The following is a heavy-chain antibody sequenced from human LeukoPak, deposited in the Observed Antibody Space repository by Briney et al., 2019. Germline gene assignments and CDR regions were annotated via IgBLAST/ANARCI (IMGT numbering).Heavy chain of an antibody. CDR1: GGSISSYY. V-gene: IGHV4-59*01. Sequence: SETLSLTCTVSGGSISSYYWIWIRQPPGKGLEWIGYIYYSGSTNYNPSLKSRVRISVDTSKNQFSLKLSSVTAADTDVYYCARGNWYSSSWYVDYWGQGTLVTVSS. CDR3: ARGNWYSSSWYVDY. J-gene: IGHJ4*02. D-gene: IGHD6-13*01. CDR2: IYYSGST.